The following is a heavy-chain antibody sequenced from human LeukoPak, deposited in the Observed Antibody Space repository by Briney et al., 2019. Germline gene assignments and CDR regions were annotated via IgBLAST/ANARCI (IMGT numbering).Heavy chain of an antibody. CDR3: AKVPPEMATIPLLDY. D-gene: IGHD5-24*01. V-gene: IGHV3-23*01. CDR2: ISGSGGST. J-gene: IGHJ4*02. CDR1: GFTFSSYA. Sequence: GGSLRLSCAASGFTFSSYAMSWVRQAPGKGLEWVSAISGSGGSTYYADSVKGRFTISRDNSKNTPYLQMNSLRAEGTAVYYCAKVPPEMATIPLLDYWGQGTLVTVSS.